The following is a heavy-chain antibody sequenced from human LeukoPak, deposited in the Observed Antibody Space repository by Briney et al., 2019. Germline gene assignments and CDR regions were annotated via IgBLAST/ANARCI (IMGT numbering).Heavy chain of an antibody. CDR2: IYHSGST. Sequence: SETLSLTCSVSGGSISSSNYYWGWIRQPPGKGLEWIGSIYHSGSTYYNPSLKSRVTISVDTSKNQFSLKLSSVTAADTAVYYCARVPLDAFDIWGQGTMVTVSS. V-gene: IGHV4-39*07. CDR3: ARVPLDAFDI. CDR1: GGSISSSNYY. J-gene: IGHJ3*02.